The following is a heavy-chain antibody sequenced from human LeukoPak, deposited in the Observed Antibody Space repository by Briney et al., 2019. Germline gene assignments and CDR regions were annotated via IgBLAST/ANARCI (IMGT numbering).Heavy chain of an antibody. Sequence: PGGSLRLSCAASGFTFSSYSMNWVRQAPGKGLEWVSSISSSSSYIYYADSVKGRFTISRDNAKNSLYLQMNSLRAEDTAVYYCARGGLEGTYYDFWSGLDYWGQGTLVTVSS. CDR1: GFTFSSYS. CDR3: ARGGLEGTYYDFWSGLDY. J-gene: IGHJ4*02. D-gene: IGHD3-3*01. V-gene: IGHV3-21*01. CDR2: ISSSSSYI.